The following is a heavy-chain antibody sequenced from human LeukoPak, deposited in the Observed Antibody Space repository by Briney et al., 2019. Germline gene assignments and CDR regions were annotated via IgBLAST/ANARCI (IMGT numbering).Heavy chain of an antibody. D-gene: IGHD6-19*01. CDR1: GGSISSSSYY. V-gene: IGHV4-39*07. CDR2: IYYSGSA. J-gene: IGHJ4*02. Sequence: PSETLSLTCTVSGGSISSSSYYWGWIRQPPGKGLEWIGSIYYSGSADYDPSLKSRVTISIDTSKNQFSLKLTSVTAADTAVYYCARASSNGWYIHYWGQGTLVTVSS. CDR3: ARASSNGWYIHY.